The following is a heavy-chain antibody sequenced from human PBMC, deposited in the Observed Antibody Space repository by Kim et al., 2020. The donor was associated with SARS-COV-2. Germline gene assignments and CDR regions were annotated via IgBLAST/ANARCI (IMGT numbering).Heavy chain of an antibody. CDR3: AREPDTSSADAFDV. Sequence: ADSVKCRFAISRANAKNSLYLQMNSLRAEDTAVYYCAREPDTSSADAFDVWGRGTMVTVSS. V-gene: IGHV3-48*01. J-gene: IGHJ3*01. D-gene: IGHD6-6*01.